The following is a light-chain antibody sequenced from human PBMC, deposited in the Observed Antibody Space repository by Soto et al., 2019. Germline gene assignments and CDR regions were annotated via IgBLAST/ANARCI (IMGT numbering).Light chain of an antibody. CDR2: WAS. Sequence: DTVMTQSPDSLAVSLGERATINCKSSQSVLYSSSNKNFLAWYQQKPRQPPKLLISWASTRESGVPDRFSGSGSETDFTLTISSLQAEDVAVYYCQQYLNAPFTFGPGTNVEIK. V-gene: IGKV4-1*01. CDR3: QQYLNAPFT. CDR1: QSVLYSSSNKNF. J-gene: IGKJ3*01.